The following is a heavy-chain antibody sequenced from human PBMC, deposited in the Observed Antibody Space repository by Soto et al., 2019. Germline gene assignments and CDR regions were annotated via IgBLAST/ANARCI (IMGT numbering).Heavy chain of an antibody. Sequence: SETLSLTCAVSSDSISSSNWWSWVRQPPGKGLEWIGEIYHSGSTNYNPSLKSRVTISVDKSKNQFSLKLSSVTAADTAVYYCARAVVDYYYYMDVWGKGTTVTVSS. V-gene: IGHV4-4*02. J-gene: IGHJ6*03. CDR3: ARAVVDYYYYMDV. CDR1: SDSISSSNW. D-gene: IGHD2-21*01. CDR2: IYHSGST.